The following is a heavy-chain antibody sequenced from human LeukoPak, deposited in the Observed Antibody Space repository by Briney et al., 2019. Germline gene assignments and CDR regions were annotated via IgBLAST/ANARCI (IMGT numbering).Heavy chain of an antibody. V-gene: IGHV4-59*01. CDR2: IYSDGTT. D-gene: IGHD3-22*01. CDR1: GAFTTSYY. CDR3: ARDTRSYDTSGYYYFDY. Sequence: SETLSLTCSVSGAFTTSYYWNWIRQAPGKGLEWIGYIYSDGTTSYSPSLRSRVTISIDTSRNQFSLKLSPVTAADAAVYYCARDTRSYDTSGYYYFDYWGQGALVTVSS. J-gene: IGHJ4*02.